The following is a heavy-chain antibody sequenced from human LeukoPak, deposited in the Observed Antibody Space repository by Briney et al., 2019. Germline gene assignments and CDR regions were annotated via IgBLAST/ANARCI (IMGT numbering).Heavy chain of an antibody. Sequence: GGSLRLSCAASGFTFSSYSMNWVRQAPGKGLEWVSSISSSSSYIYYADSVKGRFTISRDNSKNTLYLQMNSLRAEDTAVYYCAKGPPLHIVVVTAIPHFAYWGQGTLVTVSS. CDR1: GFTFSSYS. CDR2: ISSSSSYI. CDR3: AKGPPLHIVVVTAIPHFAY. V-gene: IGHV3-21*04. D-gene: IGHD2-21*02. J-gene: IGHJ4*02.